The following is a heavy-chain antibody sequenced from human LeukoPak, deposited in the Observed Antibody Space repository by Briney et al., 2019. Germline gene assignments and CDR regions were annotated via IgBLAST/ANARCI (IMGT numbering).Heavy chain of an antibody. J-gene: IGHJ4*02. V-gene: IGHV4-59*01. CDR1: GGSFSGYY. D-gene: IGHD6-13*01. Sequence: PSETLSLTCAVYGGSFSGYYWSWIRQPPGKGLEWIGYIYYSGSTNYNPSLKSRVTISVDTSKNQFSLKLSSVTAADTAVYYCARSGSSSLFDYWGQGTLVTVSS. CDR2: IYYSGST. CDR3: ARSGSSSLFDY.